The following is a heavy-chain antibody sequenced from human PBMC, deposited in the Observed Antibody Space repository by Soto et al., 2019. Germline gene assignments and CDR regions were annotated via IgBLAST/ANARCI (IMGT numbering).Heavy chain of an antibody. CDR3: ARAGGSYTRPYYFDY. D-gene: IGHD1-26*01. CDR1: GFTFSSYG. J-gene: IGHJ4*02. Sequence: QVQLVESGGGVVQPGRSLRLSCAASGFTFSSYGMHWVRQAPGKGLEWVAVIWYDGSNKYYADSVKGRFTISRDTSKNSLYLQINSLRAEDTAVYYCARAGGSYTRPYYFDYWSQGTLVTVAS. V-gene: IGHV3-33*01. CDR2: IWYDGSNK.